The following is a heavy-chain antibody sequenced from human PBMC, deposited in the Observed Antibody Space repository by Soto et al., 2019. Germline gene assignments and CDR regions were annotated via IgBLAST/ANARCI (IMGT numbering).Heavy chain of an antibody. CDR2: INPNSGGT. CDR1: GCTFTDYY. CDR3: AMVTGLKATPFDF. J-gene: IGHJ4*02. V-gene: IGHV1-2*02. D-gene: IGHD5-12*01. Sequence: ASVKVSCKASGCTFTDYYMNWVRQAPGQGLEWMGWINPNSGGTTYAQKFQGRVTMTRDTSISTAYMELSRLRSDVTAVYYCAMVTGLKATPFDFGGQGPLSTVSS.